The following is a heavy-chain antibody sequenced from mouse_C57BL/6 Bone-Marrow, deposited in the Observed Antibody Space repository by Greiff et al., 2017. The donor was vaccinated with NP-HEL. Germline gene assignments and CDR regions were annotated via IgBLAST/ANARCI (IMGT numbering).Heavy chain of an antibody. CDR1: GYTFTSYG. D-gene: IGHD2-3*01. Sequence: VQLQESGAELARPGASVKLSCKASGYTFTSYGISWVKQRTGQGLEWIGEIYPRSGNTYYNEKFKGKATLTADKSSSTAYMELRSLTSEDSAVYFCARGGWLYYWDYWGQGTTLTVSS. CDR3: ARGGWLYYWDY. CDR2: IYPRSGNT. J-gene: IGHJ2*01. V-gene: IGHV1-81*01.